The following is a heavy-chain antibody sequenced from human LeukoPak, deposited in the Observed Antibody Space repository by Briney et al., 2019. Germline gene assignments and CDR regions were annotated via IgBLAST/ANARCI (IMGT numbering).Heavy chain of an antibody. CDR3: AREALEYSSSSWGEYYYGMDV. J-gene: IGHJ6*02. CDR1: GGSFSGYY. V-gene: IGHV4-34*01. D-gene: IGHD6-6*01. Sequence: PSETLSLTCAVYGGSFSGYYWSWIRQPPGKGLEWIGEINHSGSTNYNPSLKSRVTISVDTSKNQFSLKLSSVTAADTAVYYCAREALEYSSSSWGEYYYGMDVWGQGTTVTVSS. CDR2: INHSGST.